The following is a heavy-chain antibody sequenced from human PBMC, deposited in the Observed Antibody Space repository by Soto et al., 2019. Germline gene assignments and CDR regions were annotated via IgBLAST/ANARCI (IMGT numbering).Heavy chain of an antibody. CDR1: GYTFTGYY. D-gene: IGHD3-3*01. J-gene: IGHJ5*02. CDR3: AREHYEFWSGYYRGWFDP. Sequence: ASVKVSCKASGYTFTGYYMHSVRQAPGQGLEWMGWINPNSGGTNYAQKFQGRVTMTRDTSISTAYMELSRLRSDDTAVYYCAREHYEFWSGYYRGWFDPWGQGTLVTVSS. V-gene: IGHV1-2*02. CDR2: INPNSGGT.